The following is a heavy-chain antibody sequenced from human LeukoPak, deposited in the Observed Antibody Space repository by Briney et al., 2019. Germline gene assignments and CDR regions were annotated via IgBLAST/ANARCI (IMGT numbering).Heavy chain of an antibody. J-gene: IGHJ5*02. V-gene: IGHV1-2*02. Sequence: ASVKVSCKASGYTFTGYHMHWVRQAPGQGLEWMGWINPNSGGTNYAQKFQGRVTMTRDTSISTAYMELSRLRSDDTAVYYCARSAALRAARPPNWFDPWGQGTLVTVSS. CDR2: INPNSGGT. CDR3: ARSAALRAARPPNWFDP. D-gene: IGHD6-6*01. CDR1: GYTFTGYH.